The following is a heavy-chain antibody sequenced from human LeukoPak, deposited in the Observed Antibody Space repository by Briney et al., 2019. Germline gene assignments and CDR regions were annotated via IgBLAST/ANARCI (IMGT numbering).Heavy chain of an antibody. CDR3: ARGSYYYYMDV. V-gene: IGHV4-59*01. CDR2: IYYSGST. CDR1: GGSISSYY. Sequence: SETLSLTCTVSGGSISSYYWCWIRQPPGPGLERIGYIYYSGSTNYNPSLKRRVTISVDTSKNQFSLKLSSVTAADTAVYYCARGSYYYYMDVWGKGTTVSVSS. J-gene: IGHJ6*03.